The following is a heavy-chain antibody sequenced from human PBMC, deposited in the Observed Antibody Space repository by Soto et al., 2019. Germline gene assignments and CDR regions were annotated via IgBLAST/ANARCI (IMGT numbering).Heavy chain of an antibody. D-gene: IGHD6-19*01. CDR3: AKDHMAWAGLFDS. CDR1: GFTFDNYA. Sequence: LRLSCAASGFTFDNYAMHWVRQVPGKGLEWVSGISWNSGNIGYADSVKGRFTISRDNAQNSLYLQMNSLRSEDTAFYYCAKDHMAWAGLFDSWGQGTLVTVSS. CDR2: ISWNSGNI. V-gene: IGHV3-9*01. J-gene: IGHJ4*02.